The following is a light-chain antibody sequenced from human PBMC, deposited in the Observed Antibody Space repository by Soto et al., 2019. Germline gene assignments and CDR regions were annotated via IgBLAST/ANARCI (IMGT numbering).Light chain of an antibody. V-gene: IGLV1-40*01. J-gene: IGLJ1*01. CDR3: QSYDSSLSAYV. CDR2: DNS. CDR1: SYNIGAGYD. Sequence: QSVLAQPPSVYGAPGQKVTIFCTGSSYNIGAGYDLHWYQQLPGTAPKLLLYDNSNRPSGVPDRFSGSKSGTSASLAITGLQAEDEADYYCQSYDSSLSAYVFGSGTKLTVL.